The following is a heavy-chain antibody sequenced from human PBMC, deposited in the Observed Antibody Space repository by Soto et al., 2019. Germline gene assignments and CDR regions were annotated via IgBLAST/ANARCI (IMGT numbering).Heavy chain of an antibody. CDR2: IYSGGST. J-gene: IGHJ6*02. D-gene: IGHD4-4*01. CDR1: GFTVSSNY. Sequence: PGGSLRLSCAASGFTVSSNYMSWVRQAPGKGLEWVSVIYSGGSTYYADSVKGRFTISRDNSKNTLYLQMNSLRAEDTAVYYCARSRVKSDYYGMDVWGQGTTVAVS. V-gene: IGHV3-53*01. CDR3: ARSRVKSDYYGMDV.